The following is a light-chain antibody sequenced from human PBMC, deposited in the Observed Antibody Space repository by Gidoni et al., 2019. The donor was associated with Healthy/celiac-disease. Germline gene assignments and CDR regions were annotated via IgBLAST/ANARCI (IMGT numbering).Light chain of an antibody. CDR1: QSVLYSSNNKTY. J-gene: IGKJ1*01. V-gene: IGKV4-1*01. Sequence: DIVMTPSPDSLDVSLGERATINCKSSQSVLYSSNNKTYLAWYQQKPGQPPKLLIYWASTREAGVPDRFSGSGSGTDFTLTISSLQAEDVAVYYCQQYYSTPQTFGQGTKVEIK. CDR3: QQYYSTPQT. CDR2: WAS.